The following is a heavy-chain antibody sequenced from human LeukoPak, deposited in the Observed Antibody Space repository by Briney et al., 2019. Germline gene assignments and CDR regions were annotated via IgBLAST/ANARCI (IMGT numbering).Heavy chain of an antibody. CDR3: ARDSGYYDSSGYYYFDY. CDR1: RCTFTSYD. D-gene: IGHD3-22*01. J-gene: IGHJ4*02. CDR2: INPNSGGT. Sequence: GASVKVSCKASRCTFTSYDIDWVRQATGQGLEWMGWINPNSGGTNYAQKFQGRVTMTRDMSTSTVYMELSSLRSEDAAVYYCARDSGYYDSSGYYYFDYWGQGTLVTVSS. V-gene: IGHV1-2*02.